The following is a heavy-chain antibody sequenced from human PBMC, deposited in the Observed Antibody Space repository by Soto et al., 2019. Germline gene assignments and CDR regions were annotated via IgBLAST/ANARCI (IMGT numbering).Heavy chain of an antibody. J-gene: IGHJ5*02. CDR2: IYYSGSA. V-gene: IGHV4-31*03. CDR1: GGSISSGDYY. CDR3: ARDLTGYCKFDP. Sequence: QVQLQESGPGLVKPSQTLSLTCSVSGGSISSGDYYWSWIRQHPGKGLEWIGYIYYSGSAYYNPSLKGRVTLSVDTSKNQFSLKLSSVTAADTAVYYCARDLTGYCKFDPWGQGTLVTVSS. D-gene: IGHD2-15*01.